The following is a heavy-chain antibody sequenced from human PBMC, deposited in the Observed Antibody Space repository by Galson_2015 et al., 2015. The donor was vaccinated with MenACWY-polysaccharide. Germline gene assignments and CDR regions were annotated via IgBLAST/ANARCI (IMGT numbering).Heavy chain of an antibody. CDR3: AKYANSGVW. V-gene: IGHV3-30*18. CDR1: GFTFSDYG. Sequence: SLRLSCAASGFTFSDYGLRWVRQAPGKGLEWVGTISYAGSNKDYARHLKGRFTISRDNSKTTMYLHMNSLRDEDTAVYYCAKYANSGVWWGQGTPITVSS. CDR2: ISYAGSNK. J-gene: IGHJ4*02. D-gene: IGHD2-15*01.